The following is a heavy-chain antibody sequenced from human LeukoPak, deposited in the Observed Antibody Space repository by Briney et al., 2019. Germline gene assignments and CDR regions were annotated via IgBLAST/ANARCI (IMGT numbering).Heavy chain of an antibody. CDR3: ARRLTQYDCFDP. D-gene: IGHD2-2*01. V-gene: IGHV6-1*01. J-gene: IGHJ5*02. Sequence: SQTLSLTCAISGDIVSSNSVTWHWIRQSPSRGLEWLGRTYYRSTWYNDYAVSVRGRITVNPDTSKNQFSLHLNSVTPEDTAVYYCARRLTQYDCFDPWGQGILVTVSS. CDR1: GDIVSSNSVT. CDR2: TYYRSTWYN.